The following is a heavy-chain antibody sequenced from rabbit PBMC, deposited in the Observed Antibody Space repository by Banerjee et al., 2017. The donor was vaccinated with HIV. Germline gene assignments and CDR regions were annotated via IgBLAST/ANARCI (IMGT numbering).Heavy chain of an antibody. CDR3: ARSYGDVGTAYALNL. D-gene: IGHD6-1*01. V-gene: IGHV1S45*01. CDR2: IYAGSSGST. CDR1: GFSFSNKYV. J-gene: IGHJ4*01. Sequence: QEQLEESGGDLVKPEGSLTITCTASGFSFSNKYVMCWVRQAPGKGLEWIACIYAGSSGSTQYANWAKGRFTISKISSTTVTLQMTSLTAADTATYFCARSYGDVGTAYALNLWGQGTLVTVS.